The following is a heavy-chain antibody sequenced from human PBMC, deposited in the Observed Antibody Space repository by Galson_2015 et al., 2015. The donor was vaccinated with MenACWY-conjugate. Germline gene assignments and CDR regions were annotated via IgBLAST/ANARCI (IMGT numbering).Heavy chain of an antibody. Sequence: SVKVSCKASGYTFTSYGISWVRQAPGQGLEWMGWISAYNGNTNYAQKLQGRVTMTTDTSTSTAYMELSSLRSEDTAVYYCARDGMDYYDSSGTSLIDYWGQGTLVTVSS. J-gene: IGHJ4*02. CDR3: ARDGMDYYDSSGTSLIDY. CDR1: GYTFTSYG. V-gene: IGHV1-18*04. CDR2: ISAYNGNT. D-gene: IGHD3-22*01.